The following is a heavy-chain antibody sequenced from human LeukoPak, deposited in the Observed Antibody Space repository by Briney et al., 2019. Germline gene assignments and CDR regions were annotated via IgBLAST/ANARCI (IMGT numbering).Heavy chain of an antibody. D-gene: IGHD3-10*01. CDR1: GYTFTSYG. V-gene: IGHV1-18*01. CDR2: ISAYNGNT. J-gene: IGHJ6*03. CDR3: ARVSSGTTYYYYYYMDV. Sequence: ASVKVSFKSSGYTFTSYGISWVRQAPGQGLERMGWISAYNGNTNYAQKLQGRVTMTTDTSTSTTYMELMSLRSDDTAVYYCARVSSGTTYYYYYYMDVWGKGTTVTISS.